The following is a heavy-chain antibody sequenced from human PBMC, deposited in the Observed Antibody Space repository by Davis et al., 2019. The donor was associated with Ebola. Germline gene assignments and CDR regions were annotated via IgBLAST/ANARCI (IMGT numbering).Heavy chain of an antibody. D-gene: IGHD2-8*02. Sequence: SVKVSCKASGGTFSSYAISWVRQAPGQGLEWMGGIIPIFGTANYAQKFQGRVTITADESTSTAYMELSRLRSDDTAVYYCAGGREGYCTGGVCYAFDYWGQGTLVTVSS. CDR1: GGTFSSYA. J-gene: IGHJ4*02. V-gene: IGHV1-69*13. CDR2: IIPIFGTA. CDR3: AGGREGYCTGGVCYAFDY.